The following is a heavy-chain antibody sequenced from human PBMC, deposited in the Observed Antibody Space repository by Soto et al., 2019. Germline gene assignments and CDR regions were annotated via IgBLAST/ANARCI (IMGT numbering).Heavy chain of an antibody. CDR1: GYTFTGYY. Sequence: QVQLVQSGAEVKKPGASVKVTCKASGYTFTGYYMHWVRQAPGQGLEWMGWINPNSGGTNYAQKFQGWVTMTRDTSISTAYMELSRLRSDDTAVYYCARAPDYDRRVFDYWGQRTLVTVSS. CDR2: INPNSGGT. J-gene: IGHJ4*02. CDR3: ARAPDYDRRVFDY. V-gene: IGHV1-2*04. D-gene: IGHD3-22*01.